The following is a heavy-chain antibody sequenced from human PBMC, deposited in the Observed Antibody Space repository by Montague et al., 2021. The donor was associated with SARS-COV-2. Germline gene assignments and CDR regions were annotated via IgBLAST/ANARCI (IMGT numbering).Heavy chain of an antibody. D-gene: IGHD2-15*01. J-gene: IGHJ4*02. V-gene: IGHV4-59*01. CDR2: IYYSGSS. CDR1: GGSNRGDY. CDR3: ASPGGYCSGGSCYYVY. Sequence: SETLSLTCTIPGGSNRGDYWSSIRLHPGKEPKWIGYIYYSGSSNYNPSLKSRVTISIDTSKNQFYLNLNSVTAADGAVYYCASPGGYCSGGSCYYVYWGQGTLVTVSS.